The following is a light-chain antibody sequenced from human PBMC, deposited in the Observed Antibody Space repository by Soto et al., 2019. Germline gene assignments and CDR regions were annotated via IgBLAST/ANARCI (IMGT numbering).Light chain of an antibody. CDR2: DAS. J-gene: IGKJ3*01. V-gene: IGKV3-20*01. CDR1: QSVSSSY. CDR3: QHYGTSAL. Sequence: EIVLTQSPGTLSLSPGERATLSCRASQSVSSSYLAWYQQKPGQAPRLLIYDASRATGIPDRFSGSGSGTDFTLTTTRLEPEDFAVYYGQHYGTSALFGPGTKVDI.